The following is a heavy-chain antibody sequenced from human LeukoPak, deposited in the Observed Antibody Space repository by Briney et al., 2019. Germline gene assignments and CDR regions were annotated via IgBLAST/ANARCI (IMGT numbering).Heavy chain of an antibody. CDR1: GYTFTSYG. V-gene: IGHV1-18*01. CDR3: ARVIKLGGGSGIHYYYYYMDV. D-gene: IGHD3-10*01. J-gene: IGHJ6*03. Sequence: ASVKVSCKASGYTFTSYGISWVRQAPGQGLEWMGWISAYNGNTNYAQKFQGRVTITADESTSTAYMELSSLRSEDTAVYYCARVIKLGGGSGIHYYYYYMDVWGKGTTVTISS. CDR2: ISAYNGNT.